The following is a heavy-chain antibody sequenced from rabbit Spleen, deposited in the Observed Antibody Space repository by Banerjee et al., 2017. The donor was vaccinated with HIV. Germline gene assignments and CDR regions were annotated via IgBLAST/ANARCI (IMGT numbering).Heavy chain of an antibody. Sequence: QSLEESGGDLVKPGTSLTLTCTASGLDLSSSYWICWVRQAPGKGLEWIACIDVSGSGSTHYASWAKGRFTVSKNSSTTVTLKMTSLTAADTATYFCARDTSSSFSSYGMDLWGPGTLVTVS. CDR2: IDVSGSGST. D-gene: IGHD1-1*01. CDR3: ARDTSSSFSSYGMDL. V-gene: IGHV1S40*01. J-gene: IGHJ6*01. CDR1: GLDLSSSYW.